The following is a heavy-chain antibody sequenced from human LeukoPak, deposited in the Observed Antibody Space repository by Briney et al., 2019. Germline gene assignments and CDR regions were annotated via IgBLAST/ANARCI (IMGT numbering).Heavy chain of an antibody. CDR1: GGSISSYY. CDR3: ARHRTRETYTGDYNWFDP. D-gene: IGHD1-14*01. CDR2: IYTSGST. Sequence: SETLSLTCTVSGGSISSYYWSWIRQPPGKGLEWIGYIYTSGSTNYNPSLKSRVTISVDTSKNQFSLKLISVPAAHTAVYYCARHRTRETYTGDYNWFDPWGQGTLVTVSS. J-gene: IGHJ5*02. V-gene: IGHV4-4*09.